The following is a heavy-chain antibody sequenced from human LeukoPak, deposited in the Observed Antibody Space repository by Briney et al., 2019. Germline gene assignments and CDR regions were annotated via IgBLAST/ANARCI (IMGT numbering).Heavy chain of an antibody. CDR3: ARRATTMARGVIPSNWFDP. CDR2: IKQDGSES. D-gene: IGHD3-10*01. Sequence: PGGSLRLSCAGSGFPFSSYWMSWVRQAPGKGPEWVANIKQDGSESYYVDSVKGRFTISRDNAKNSLYLQMNSLRAEDTAVYYCARRATTMARGVIPSNWFDPWGQGTLVTVSS. CDR1: GFPFSSYW. V-gene: IGHV3-7*01. J-gene: IGHJ5*02.